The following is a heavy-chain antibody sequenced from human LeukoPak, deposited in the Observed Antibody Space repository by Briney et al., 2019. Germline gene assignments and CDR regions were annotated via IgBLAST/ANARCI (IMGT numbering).Heavy chain of an antibody. J-gene: IGHJ4*02. V-gene: IGHV1-69*05. CDR2: IIPIFGTA. CDR3: ARGSRYYDILTGIPQFDY. Sequence: SVKVSCKASGGTFSSYAISWVRQAPGQGLEWMGGIIPIFGTANYAQKFQGRVTITTDESTSTAYMELSSLRSDDTAVYYCARGSRYYDILTGIPQFDYWGQGTLVTVSS. CDR1: GGTFSSYA. D-gene: IGHD3-9*01.